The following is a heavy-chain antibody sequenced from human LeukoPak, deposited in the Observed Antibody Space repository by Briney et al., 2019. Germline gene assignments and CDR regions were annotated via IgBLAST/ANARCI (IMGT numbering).Heavy chain of an antibody. J-gene: IGHJ4*02. CDR2: ISAYNGNT. V-gene: IGHV1-18*01. CDR3: ARDNSAVSDCSSTSCYHFGY. Sequence: ASVKVSSNASGYTFTRYGISWVRQAPGQGLEWMGWISAYNGNTNYAQKLQGRVTMTTDTSTTTVYMELRSLRSDDTAVYYCARDNSAVSDCSSTSCYHFGYWGQGTLVTVSS. D-gene: IGHD2-2*01. CDR1: GYTFTRYG.